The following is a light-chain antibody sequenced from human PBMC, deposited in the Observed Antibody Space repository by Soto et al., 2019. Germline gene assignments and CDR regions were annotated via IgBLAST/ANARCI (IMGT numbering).Light chain of an antibody. V-gene: IGLV2-8*01. J-gene: IGLJ2*01. Sequence: QSALTQPPFASGSPGQSVTISCTGTSSDVGGYVYVSWYQQYPGKAPKLIIYEVNKRTSGVPDRFSGSKSGNTASLTVSGLQAEDEADYYCSSYAGTNIDVVFGGGTKLTVL. CDR1: SSDVGGYVY. CDR3: SSYAGTNIDVV. CDR2: EVN.